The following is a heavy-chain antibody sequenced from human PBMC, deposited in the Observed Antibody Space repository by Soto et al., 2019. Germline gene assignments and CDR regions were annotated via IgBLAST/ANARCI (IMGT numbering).Heavy chain of an antibody. Sequence: LRLSCAASGFTFGAYSLSWVRQAPGKGLEWVSSINPSGTDIHYADSVEGRFTISRDNARSSLYLQMISLRVDDTAVYYCARDCLTGDPREAFDCWGQGTLVTVSS. CDR2: INPSGTDI. D-gene: IGHD7-27*01. CDR1: GFTFGAYS. J-gene: IGHJ4*02. V-gene: IGHV3-21*01. CDR3: ARDCLTGDPREAFDC.